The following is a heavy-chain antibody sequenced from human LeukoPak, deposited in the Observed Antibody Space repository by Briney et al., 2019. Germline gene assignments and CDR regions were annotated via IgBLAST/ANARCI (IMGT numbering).Heavy chain of an antibody. CDR2: IRVRCNYR. CDR1: GYTFSDFS. Sequence: GGSLTLSCAASGYTFSDFSVNWVRQAPGKGLEWVSSIRVRCNYRYYADSVRGRFTISRDDARDSLFLQMNSLRAEDTAVYFCVRLRRNSDRSGYYYYYDYWGQGTLVSVSS. CDR3: VRLRRNSDRSGYYYYYDY. J-gene: IGHJ4*02. D-gene: IGHD3-22*01. V-gene: IGHV3-21*01.